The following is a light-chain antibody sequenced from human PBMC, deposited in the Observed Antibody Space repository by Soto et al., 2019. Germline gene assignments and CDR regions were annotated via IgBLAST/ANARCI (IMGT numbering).Light chain of an antibody. CDR1: QSVSSY. CDR2: DAS. V-gene: IGKV3-11*01. Sequence: EIVLTQSPATLSLSPGERATLPCRASQSVSSYLAWYQQKPGQAPGLLIYDASNRATGIPARFSGGGSGTDFTLTISSLEPEDFAVYYCQQRFNWPRFTFGQGTKLEIK. CDR3: QQRFNWPRFT. J-gene: IGKJ2*01.